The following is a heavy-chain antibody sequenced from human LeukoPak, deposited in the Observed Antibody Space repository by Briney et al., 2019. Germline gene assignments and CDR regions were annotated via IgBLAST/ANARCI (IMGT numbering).Heavy chain of an antibody. J-gene: IGHJ4*02. CDR2: IYYSGST. V-gene: IGHV4-59*01. Sequence: PSETLSLTCTVSGGSISSYYWSWIRQPPGKGLEWIGYIYYSGSTNYNPSLKSRVTISVDTSKNQFSLKLSSVTAADTAVYYCARGFLGDDILTGYYHFDYWGQGTLVTVSS. CDR3: ARGFLGDDILTGYYHFDY. CDR1: GGSISSYY. D-gene: IGHD3-9*01.